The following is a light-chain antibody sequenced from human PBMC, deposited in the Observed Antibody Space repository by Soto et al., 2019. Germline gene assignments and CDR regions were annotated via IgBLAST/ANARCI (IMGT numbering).Light chain of an antibody. CDR1: QNIHNH. CDR3: QQYDAWPLS. J-gene: IGKJ4*01. V-gene: IGKV3-15*01. Sequence: ILLTQSPATLSVSPGESVTLSCRASQNIHNHMSWFLQKPGQAPRLLMYDAILRAAGIPARLSGSWSGTEFTLTINSLQSEDFALYYCQQYDAWPLSFGGGTKVDIK. CDR2: DAI.